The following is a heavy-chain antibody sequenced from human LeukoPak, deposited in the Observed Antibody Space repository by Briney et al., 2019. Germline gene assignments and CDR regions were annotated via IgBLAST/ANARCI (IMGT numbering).Heavy chain of an antibody. D-gene: IGHD1-26*01. Sequence: PGGSLRLSCAASGFTFSSYSMNWVRQAPGKGLEWVSYISSSSSTIYYADSVKGRFTISRDNAKNSLYLQMNSLRAEDTAVYYCARDWDSVGPTTDFDYWGQGTLVTVSS. CDR1: GFTFSSYS. CDR3: ARDWDSVGPTTDFDY. J-gene: IGHJ4*02. CDR2: ISSSSSTI. V-gene: IGHV3-48*01.